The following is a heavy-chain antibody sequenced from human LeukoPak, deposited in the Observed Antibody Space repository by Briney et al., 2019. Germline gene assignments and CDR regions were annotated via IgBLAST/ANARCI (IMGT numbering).Heavy chain of an antibody. Sequence: GGSLRLSCAASGFTFSSYAMSWVRQAPGKGLEWVSAISGSDGSTYYADSVKGRFPISRDNSKNTLYLQMNSLRAEDTAVYYCAKLAGRAVAGTAAFDIWGQGTMVTVSS. CDR2: ISGSDGST. D-gene: IGHD6-19*01. CDR1: GFTFSSYA. CDR3: AKLAGRAVAGTAAFDI. J-gene: IGHJ3*02. V-gene: IGHV3-23*01.